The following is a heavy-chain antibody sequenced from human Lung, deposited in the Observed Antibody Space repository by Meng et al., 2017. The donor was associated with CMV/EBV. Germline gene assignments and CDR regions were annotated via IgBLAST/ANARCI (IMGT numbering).Heavy chain of an antibody. CDR1: GGTFRSNA. CDR3: ARAAVVGLGGALGSMDV. J-gene: IGHJ6*01. CDR2: INPMFGTP. Sequence: SXXVSXKTSGGTFRSNAIAWVRQAPGQGPEWMGGINPMFGTPKYAQKFQGRVTINADESTSTVSLEVNSLRSEDPAVYYCARAAVVGLGGALGSMDVWGQETPVTVSS. V-gene: IGHV1-69*13. D-gene: IGHD2-21*01.